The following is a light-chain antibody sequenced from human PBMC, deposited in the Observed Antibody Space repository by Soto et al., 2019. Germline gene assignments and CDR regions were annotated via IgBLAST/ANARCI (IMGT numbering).Light chain of an antibody. Sequence: QSVLTQPPSASGSPGQSVTISCTGTSSDVGGYNYVSWYQQHPGKAPKLMIYEVSKRPSGVPDRFSGPKSGNTASLTVSGLQAEDEADYYCSSYAGSSNVFGTGTKVTVL. CDR2: EVS. J-gene: IGLJ1*01. CDR3: SSYAGSSNV. V-gene: IGLV2-8*01. CDR1: SSDVGGYNY.